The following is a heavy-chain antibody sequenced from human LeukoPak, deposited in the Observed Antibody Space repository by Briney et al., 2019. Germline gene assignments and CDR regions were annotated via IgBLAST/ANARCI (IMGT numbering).Heavy chain of an antibody. D-gene: IGHD5-24*01. V-gene: IGHV3-7*01. CDR1: RFSFSIYW. CDR3: ARPRGNVEMATIPFDY. CDR2: IKEDGSEK. Sequence: GGSLRLSCAASRFSFSIYWMSWVRQAPGKGLEWVANIKEDGSEKYYVDSVKGRFTISRDNAKNSLYLQMNSLRAEDTAVYYCARPRGNVEMATIPFDYWGQGTLVTISS. J-gene: IGHJ4*02.